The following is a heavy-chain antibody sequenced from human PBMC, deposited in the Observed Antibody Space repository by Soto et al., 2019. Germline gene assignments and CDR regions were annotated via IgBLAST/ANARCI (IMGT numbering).Heavy chain of an antibody. J-gene: IGHJ3*02. Sequence: ASVKVSCKASGYTFTSYGISWVRQAPGQGLEWMGWISASNGNTNYAQKLQGRVTMTTDTSTSTAYMELRSLRSDDTAVYYCARVLKDCSGGSCYRAFDIWGQGTMVTVSS. CDR1: GYTFTSYG. V-gene: IGHV1-18*04. CDR2: ISASNGNT. D-gene: IGHD2-15*01. CDR3: ARVLKDCSGGSCYRAFDI.